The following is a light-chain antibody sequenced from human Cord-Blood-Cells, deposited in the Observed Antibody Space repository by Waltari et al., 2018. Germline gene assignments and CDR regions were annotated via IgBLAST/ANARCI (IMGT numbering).Light chain of an antibody. V-gene: IGLV2-14*01. CDR1: SSDVGGYNY. Sequence: QSALTQPASVSGSPGQSITISCTGTSSDVGGYNYVSWYQQHPGKAPKLMIYEVSNRPSGVSNRFPGSKSGNTASLTSSGLQAEDEADYYCSSYTSSSTWVFGGGTKLTVL. CDR2: EVS. J-gene: IGLJ3*02. CDR3: SSYTSSSTWV.